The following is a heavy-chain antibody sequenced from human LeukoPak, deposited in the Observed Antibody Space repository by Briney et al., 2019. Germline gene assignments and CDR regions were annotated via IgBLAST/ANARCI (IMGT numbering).Heavy chain of an antibody. CDR3: ARDNGDYDAFDI. V-gene: IGHV3-30*04. J-gene: IGHJ3*02. CDR2: ISYDGSNK. D-gene: IGHD4-17*01. Sequence: GGSLRLSCAASGFTFSSYAMHWVRQAPGKGLEWVAVISYDGSNKYYADSAKGRFTISRDNSKNTLYLQMNSLRAEDTAVYYCARDNGDYDAFDIWGQGTMVTVSS. CDR1: GFTFSSYA.